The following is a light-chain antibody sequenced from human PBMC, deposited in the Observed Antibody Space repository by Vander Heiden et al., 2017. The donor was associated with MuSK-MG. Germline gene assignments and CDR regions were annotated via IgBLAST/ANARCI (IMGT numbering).Light chain of an antibody. V-gene: IGKV3-11*01. CDR1: QTIGSY. Sequence: EIVLTQSPATLSLSPGERVTLSCRASQTIGSYLGWYQQKPGQAPRLLIYDASNRATGIPGRFNGRGFGTGFTFTLSKLGAEGFAVYYCQHRDNWPLTFGGGTKVEMK. CDR3: QHRDNWPLT. CDR2: DAS. J-gene: IGKJ4*01.